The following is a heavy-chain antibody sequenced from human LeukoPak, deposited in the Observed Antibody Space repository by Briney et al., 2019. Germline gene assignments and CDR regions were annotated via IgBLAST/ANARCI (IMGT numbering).Heavy chain of an antibody. J-gene: IGHJ4*02. V-gene: IGHV3-9*01. CDR3: AKEAGSS. CDR1: GFTFDDYA. D-gene: IGHD6-19*01. Sequence: GGSLRLSCAAFGFTFDDYAMHWVRQAPGKGLGWVSGISWNSGSIGYADSVKGRFTISRDNAKNSLYLQMNSLRAEDTALYYCAKEAGSSWGQGTLVTVSS. CDR2: ISWNSGSI.